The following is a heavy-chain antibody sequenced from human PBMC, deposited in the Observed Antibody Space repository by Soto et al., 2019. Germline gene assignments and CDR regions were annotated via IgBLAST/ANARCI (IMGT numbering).Heavy chain of an antibody. J-gene: IGHJ3*02. D-gene: IGHD2-15*01. CDR2: ISGSGGST. Sequence: GGSLRLSCAASGFTFSSYAMSWVRQAPGKGLEWVSAISGSGGSTYYADSVKGRFTISRDNSKNTLYLQMNSLRAEDTAVYYCAKAKGRVAGTVRDAFDTWGQGTMVTVSS. CDR1: GFTFSSYA. CDR3: AKAKGRVAGTVRDAFDT. V-gene: IGHV3-23*01.